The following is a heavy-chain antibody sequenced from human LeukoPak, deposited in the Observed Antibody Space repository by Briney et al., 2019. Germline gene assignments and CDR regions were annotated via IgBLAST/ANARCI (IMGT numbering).Heavy chain of an antibody. CDR2: IIPNSGAT. Sequence: ASVSLSCKASGYTFTGYYIHWVRQAPGQGLEWMGWIIPNSGATRYSQKFQGRVTMTRDMSISTAYMDLSRLTSDDTAVYYCARERDSSGYSPLDPWGQGTLVIVSS. V-gene: IGHV1-2*02. J-gene: IGHJ5*02. CDR1: GYTFTGYY. D-gene: IGHD3-22*01. CDR3: ARERDSSGYSPLDP.